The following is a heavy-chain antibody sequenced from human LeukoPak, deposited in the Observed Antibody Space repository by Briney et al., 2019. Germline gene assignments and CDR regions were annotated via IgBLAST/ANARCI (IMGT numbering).Heavy chain of an antibody. Sequence: PGGSLRLSCAASGFTFSSFEMNWVRQAPGKGLEWVSYISSSGGTVYYADSVKGRFTISRDNAKSSLYLQMNSLRAEDTGVYYCARAGYYYGSGPAFDYWGQGTLVTVSS. J-gene: IGHJ4*02. V-gene: IGHV3-48*03. CDR3: ARAGYYYGSGPAFDY. CDR1: GFTFSSFE. D-gene: IGHD3-10*01. CDR2: ISSSGGTV.